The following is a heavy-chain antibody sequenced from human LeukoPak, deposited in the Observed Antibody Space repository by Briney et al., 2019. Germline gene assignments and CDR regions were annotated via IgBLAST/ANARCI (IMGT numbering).Heavy chain of an antibody. V-gene: IGHV4-59*01. Sequence: PSETLSLTCTVSGGSISSYYWSWIRQPPGKGLEWIGYIYYSGSTNYNPSLKSRVTISVDTSKNQFSLKLSSVTAADTAVCYCARGYYYDSSGYYQPFDYWGQGTLVTVSS. D-gene: IGHD3-22*01. CDR1: GGSISSYY. J-gene: IGHJ4*02. CDR2: IYYSGST. CDR3: ARGYYYDSSGYYQPFDY.